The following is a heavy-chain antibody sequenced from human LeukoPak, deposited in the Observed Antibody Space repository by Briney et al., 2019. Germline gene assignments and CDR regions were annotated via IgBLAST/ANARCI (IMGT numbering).Heavy chain of an antibody. J-gene: IGHJ5*02. V-gene: IGHV3-21*01. CDR1: GFTFSSYS. Sequence: GGSLRLSCAASGFTFSSYSMNWVRQAPGKGLEWVSSISSSSSYIYYADSVKGRFTISRDNAKNSLYLQMNSLRAEDTAVYYCARETLLATFDPWGLGTLVTVSS. CDR2: ISSSSSYI. D-gene: IGHD2/OR15-2a*01. CDR3: ARETLLATFDP.